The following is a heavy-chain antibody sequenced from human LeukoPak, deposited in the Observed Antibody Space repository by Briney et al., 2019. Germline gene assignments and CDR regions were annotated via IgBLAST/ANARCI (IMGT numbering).Heavy chain of an antibody. CDR2: INPSGGST. Sequence: ASVKVSCKASGYTFTSYYMHWGPQSPRQRLKCRGIINPSGGSTSYAQKFQGRVTMTRDTSTSTVYMELSSLRSEETAVYYCAGGHYDILTGYTPGGMDVWGKGTTVTVSS. CDR3: AGGHYDILTGYTPGGMDV. V-gene: IGHV1-46*01. J-gene: IGHJ6*04. CDR1: GYTFTSYY. D-gene: IGHD3-9*01.